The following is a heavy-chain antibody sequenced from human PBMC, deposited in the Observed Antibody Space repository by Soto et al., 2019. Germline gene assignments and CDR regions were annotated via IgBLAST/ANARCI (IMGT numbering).Heavy chain of an antibody. V-gene: IGHV4-30-4*01. D-gene: IGHD7-27*01. CDR1: GGSISNVNYC. Sequence: QVQLQESGPGLVKPSQTLSLTCTVSGGSISNVNYCWSWIRQSPDKGLEWIGHIYNGGTTYNNPSLTSRVSISIYAANNRVPLKLSSVSAADTAVYYCARGPAGDKVDSWGQGTLVTVSS. J-gene: IGHJ4*02. CDR3: ARGPAGDKVDS. CDR2: IYNGGTT.